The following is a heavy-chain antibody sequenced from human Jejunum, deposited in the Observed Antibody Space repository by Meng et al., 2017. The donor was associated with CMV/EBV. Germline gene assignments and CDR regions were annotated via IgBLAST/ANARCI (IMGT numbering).Heavy chain of an antibody. D-gene: IGHD2-15*01. Sequence: GYTFSKFGCSWVRQAPGQGPEWMAWINANNGHANYAQKFQGRVTVTTDTSTSTAYMELRSLTSDDTAVYYCARDLCSGGTCYTGFDFWGQGTLVTVSS. CDR2: INANNGHA. CDR1: GYTFSKFG. V-gene: IGHV1-18*04. J-gene: IGHJ4*02. CDR3: ARDLCSGGTCYTGFDF.